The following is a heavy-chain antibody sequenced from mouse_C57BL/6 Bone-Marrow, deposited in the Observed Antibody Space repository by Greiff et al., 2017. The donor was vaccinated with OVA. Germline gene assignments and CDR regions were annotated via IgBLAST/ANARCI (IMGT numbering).Heavy chain of an antibody. J-gene: IGHJ3*01. CDR2: ISYDGSN. CDR3: ARDRGAWFAY. D-gene: IGHD3-1*01. CDR1: GYSITSGYY. Sequence: EVQLQESGPGLVKPSQSLSLTCSVPGYSITSGYYWNWIRQFPGNKLEWMGYISYDGSNNYNPSLKNRISITRDTSKNQFFLKLNSVTTEDTATYYCARDRGAWFAYWGQGTLVTVSA. V-gene: IGHV3-6*01.